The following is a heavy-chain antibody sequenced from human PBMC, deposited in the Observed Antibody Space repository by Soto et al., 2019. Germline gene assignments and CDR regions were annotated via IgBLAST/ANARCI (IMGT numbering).Heavy chain of an antibody. D-gene: IGHD6-13*01. J-gene: IGHJ6*02. CDR1: GGSISSYY. CDR2: IYYSGST. Sequence: SETLSLSFTVSGGSISSYYWSWIRQPPGKGLEWIGYIYYSGSTNYNPSLKSRVTMSVDTSKKQFSLKLTYVTAADTAVYYCARYSNNWFQTEGMDVWGQGTTVTVSS. V-gene: IGHV4-59*12. CDR3: ARYSNNWFQTEGMDV.